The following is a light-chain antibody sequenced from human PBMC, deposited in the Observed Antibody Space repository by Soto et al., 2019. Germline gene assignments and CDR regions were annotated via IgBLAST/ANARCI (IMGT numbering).Light chain of an antibody. V-gene: IGKV3-20*01. CDR1: QSVSSNY. CDR3: QQYFSSRWT. CDR2: GAS. J-gene: IGKJ1*01. Sequence: EIVLTQSPGTLSLSPGERATLSCRASQSVSSNYLAWYQQKPGQAPRLLIYGASSRPSGVPDRFSGSGSGTDFTLTVSRLEPEDFAMYYCQQYFSSRWTFGQGTKVEIK.